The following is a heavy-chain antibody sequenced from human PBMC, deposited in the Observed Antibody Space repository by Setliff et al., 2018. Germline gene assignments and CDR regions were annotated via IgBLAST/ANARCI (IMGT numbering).Heavy chain of an antibody. CDR3: AREYYYARSRNFDY. D-gene: IGHD3-22*01. Sequence: SETLSLTCSVSGDSISSGSYYWSWIRQPAGKGLEWIGQIHTSGSTNYSPSLKSRVTISIDTSKNQFSLKLTSVTAADTAVYYCAREYYYARSRNFDYWGQGTLVTVSS. J-gene: IGHJ4*02. CDR2: IHTSGST. V-gene: IGHV4-61*09. CDR1: GDSISSGSYY.